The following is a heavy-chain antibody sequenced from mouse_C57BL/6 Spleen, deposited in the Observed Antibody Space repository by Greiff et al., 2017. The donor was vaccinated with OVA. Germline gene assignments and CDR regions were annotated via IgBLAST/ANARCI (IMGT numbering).Heavy chain of an antibody. Sequence: QVQLQQPGAELVMPGASVKLSCKASGYTFTSYWMHWVKQRPGQGLEWIGEIDPSDSYTNYNQKFKGKSTLTVDKSSSTAYMQLSSLTSEDSAVYYCARSLDSSGYVLFDYWGQGTTLTVSS. J-gene: IGHJ2*01. CDR1: GYTFTSYW. V-gene: IGHV1-69*01. CDR2: IDPSDSYT. CDR3: ARSLDSSGYVLFDY. D-gene: IGHD3-2*02.